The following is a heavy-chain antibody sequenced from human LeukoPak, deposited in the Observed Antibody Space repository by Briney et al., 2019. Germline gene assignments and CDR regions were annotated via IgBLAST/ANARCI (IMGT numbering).Heavy chain of an antibody. D-gene: IGHD5-18*01. Sequence: PSETLSLTCTVSGGSISSSSAYWGWIRQPPGKGLEWIRSIYYRKNTYYNTSLKSRVTISADTSKNQFSLTLGSVSATDTAVYYCASPRGFSYGYFDYWGQGTLVTVSS. CDR2: IYYRKNT. CDR1: GGSISSSSAY. CDR3: ASPRGFSYGYFDY. J-gene: IGHJ4*02. V-gene: IGHV4-39*01.